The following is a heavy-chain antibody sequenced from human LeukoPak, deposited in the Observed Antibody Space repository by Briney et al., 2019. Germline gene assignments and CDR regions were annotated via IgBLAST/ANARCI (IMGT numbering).Heavy chain of an antibody. CDR1: GFTFSSDW. Sequence: SGGSLRLSCAASGFTFSSDWMHCVRQAPGEGLVWVAGVTTHGTSIGYADSVKGRFTISRDNAKNTLYLEANSLRAEDTAVYYCVRDAEGSTPFDYWGQGTLVTVSS. CDR3: VRDAEGSTPFDY. V-gene: IGHV3-74*01. J-gene: IGHJ4*02. D-gene: IGHD1-26*01. CDR2: VTTHGTSI.